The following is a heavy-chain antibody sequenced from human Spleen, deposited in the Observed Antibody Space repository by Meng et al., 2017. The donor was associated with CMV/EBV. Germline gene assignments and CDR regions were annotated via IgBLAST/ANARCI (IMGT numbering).Heavy chain of an antibody. CDR2: IKEDGSER. D-gene: IGHD2-21*01. CDR3: VKEGIRDEWPRDFDY. CDR1: GFTFSTYW. Sequence: GGSLRLSCATSGFTFSTYWMSWVRQAPGKGLEWVANIKEDGSERYYVDSAEGRFTISRDNSKNTLYLQMDSLRHEDTAFYHCVKEGIRDEWPRDFDYWGQGLLVTVSS. V-gene: IGHV3-7*01. J-gene: IGHJ4*02.